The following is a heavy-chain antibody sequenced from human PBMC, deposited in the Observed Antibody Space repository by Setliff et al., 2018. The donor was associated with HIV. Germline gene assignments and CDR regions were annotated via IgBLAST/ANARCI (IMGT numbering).Heavy chain of an antibody. V-gene: IGHV3-33*03. CDR3: ARGNWTSATNFSLLDY. Sequence: GGSLRLSCAASGFIFSDYGIHWVRQAPGKELEWVAVVWYDGSNKNYADTVKGRFTISRDNAENSLFLQMDSLRAEDTAVYYCARGNWTSATNFSLLDYWGRGTLVTVSS. J-gene: IGHJ4*02. CDR1: GFIFSDYG. D-gene: IGHD4-17*01. CDR2: VWYDGSNK.